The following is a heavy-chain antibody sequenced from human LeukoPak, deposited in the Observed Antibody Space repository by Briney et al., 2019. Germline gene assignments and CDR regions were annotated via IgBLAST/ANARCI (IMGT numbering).Heavy chain of an antibody. J-gene: IGHJ4*02. V-gene: IGHV3-9*01. CDR2: ISWNSGSI. D-gene: IGHD2-15*01. Sequence: PGGSLRLSCAASGFAFDDYAMHWVRQAPGKGLEWVSGISWNSGSIGYADSVKGRFTISRDNSKKTLYLQMNSLRAEDTAIYYCGKEIVGSPVTLDYWGQGTLVTVSS. CDR3: GKEIVGSPVTLDY. CDR1: GFAFDDYA.